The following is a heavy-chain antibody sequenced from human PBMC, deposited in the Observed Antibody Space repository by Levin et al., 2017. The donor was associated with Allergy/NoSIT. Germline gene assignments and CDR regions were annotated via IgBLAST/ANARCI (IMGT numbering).Heavy chain of an antibody. D-gene: IGHD3-3*01. Sequence: SETLSLTCTVSGGSISSYYWSWIRQPAGKGLEWIGRIYTSGSTNYNPSLKSRVTMSVDTSKNQFSLKLSSVTAADTAVYYCAREPYDFWSGDHNFDYWGQGTLVTVSS. CDR3: AREPYDFWSGDHNFDY. CDR1: GGSISSYY. J-gene: IGHJ4*02. CDR2: IYTSGST. V-gene: IGHV4-4*07.